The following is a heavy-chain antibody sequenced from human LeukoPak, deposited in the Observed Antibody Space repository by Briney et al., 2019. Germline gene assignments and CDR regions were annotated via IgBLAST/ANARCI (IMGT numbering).Heavy chain of an antibody. Sequence: SETLSLTCTVSGGSISSYYWSWIRQPPGKGLEWIGYIYYSGSTNYNPSLKSRVTISVDTSKNQFSLKLSSVTAADTAVYYCARISPPRLIQLEYYFDYWGQGTLVTVSS. D-gene: IGHD5-18*01. CDR1: GGSISSYY. CDR3: ARISPPRLIQLEYYFDY. V-gene: IGHV4-59*08. CDR2: IYYSGST. J-gene: IGHJ4*02.